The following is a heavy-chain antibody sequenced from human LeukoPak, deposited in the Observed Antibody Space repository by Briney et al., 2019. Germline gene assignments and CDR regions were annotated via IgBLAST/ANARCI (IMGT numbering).Heavy chain of an antibody. D-gene: IGHD3-3*01. V-gene: IGHV3-30*18. J-gene: IGHJ4*02. CDR3: ANGYYDFWSGYLPVDY. CDR1: GFTFSSYG. CDR2: ISYDGSNK. Sequence: GGSLRLSCAASGFTFSSYGMPWVRQAPGKGLEWVAVISYDGSNKYYADSVKGRFTISRDNSKNTLYLQMNSLRAEDTAVYYCANGYYDFWSGYLPVDYWGQGTLVTVSS.